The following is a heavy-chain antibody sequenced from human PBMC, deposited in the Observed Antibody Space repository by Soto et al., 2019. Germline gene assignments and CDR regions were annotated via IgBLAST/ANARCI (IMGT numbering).Heavy chain of an antibody. V-gene: IGHV1-46*01. Sequence: QVQLVQSGAEVKKPGASVKVSCKASGYTFTSYYMHWVRQAPGQGLEWMGIINPSGGSTSYAQKFQGRVTMTTETSTSTVYMELSSLRSEDTAVYYCAREVGFTIFRVVAHWGQGTLDTVSS. CDR1: GYTFTSYY. CDR3: AREVGFTIFRVVAH. J-gene: IGHJ4*02. D-gene: IGHD3-3*01. CDR2: INPSGGST.